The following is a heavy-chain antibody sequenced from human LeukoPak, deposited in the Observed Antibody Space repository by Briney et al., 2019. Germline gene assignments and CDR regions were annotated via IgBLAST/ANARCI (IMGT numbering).Heavy chain of an antibody. CDR3: ARHGAAMAGTGPLFDY. V-gene: IGHV4-39*01. D-gene: IGHD6-19*01. Sequence: PSETLSLTCTVSGGSISSSSYSWGWLRQPPGKGLEWIGTIYDSGSTFYNPSLKSRVSISVDTSKNQLSLKLSSVTAADTAVYYCARHGAAMAGTGPLFDYWGQGTLVTVYS. J-gene: IGHJ4*02. CDR1: GGSISSSSYS. CDR2: IYDSGST.